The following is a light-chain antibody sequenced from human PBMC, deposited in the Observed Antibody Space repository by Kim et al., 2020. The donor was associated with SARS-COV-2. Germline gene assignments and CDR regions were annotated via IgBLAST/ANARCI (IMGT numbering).Light chain of an antibody. V-gene: IGKV1-8*01. CDR3: QQYYSYPRT. CDR1: QGISSY. Sequence: ASTGDRVTITCRASQGISSYLAWYQQKSGKAPKLLIYAASTLQSGVPSRFSGSGSGTDFTLTISCLQSEDFATYYCQQYYSYPRTFGQGTEVEIK. CDR2: AAS. J-gene: IGKJ1*01.